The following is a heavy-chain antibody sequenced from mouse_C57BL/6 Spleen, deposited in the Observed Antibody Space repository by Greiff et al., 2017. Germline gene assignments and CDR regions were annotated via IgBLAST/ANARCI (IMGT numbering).Heavy chain of an antibody. J-gene: IGHJ2*01. CDR1: GYTFTSYW. CDR3: ATSITTVVTDY. V-gene: IGHV1-69*01. Sequence: QVQLQQPGAELVMPGASVKLSCKASGYTFTSYWMHWVKQRPGQGLEWIGEIDPSDSYTNYNQKFKGKSTLTVDKSSSTAYMQLSSLTSEDSAVYYCATSITTVVTDYWGQGTTLTVSS. D-gene: IGHD1-1*01. CDR2: IDPSDSYT.